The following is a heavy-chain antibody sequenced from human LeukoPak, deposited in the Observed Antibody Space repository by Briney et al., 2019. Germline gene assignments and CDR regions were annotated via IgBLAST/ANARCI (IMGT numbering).Heavy chain of an antibody. Sequence: SQTLSLTCTVSGGSISSGGYYWSWIRQHPGKGLEWIGYIYYSGSTYYNPSLKSRVTISVDTSKNQFSLKLSSVTAADTAVYYCGRDFGLTGTKRSFDIWGQGTMVTVSS. CDR1: GGSISSGGYY. CDR2: IYYSGST. V-gene: IGHV4-31*03. CDR3: GRDFGLTGTKRSFDI. D-gene: IGHD1-7*01. J-gene: IGHJ3*02.